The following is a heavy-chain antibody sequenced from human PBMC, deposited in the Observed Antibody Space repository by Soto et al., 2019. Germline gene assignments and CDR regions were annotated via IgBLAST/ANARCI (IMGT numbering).Heavy chain of an antibody. D-gene: IGHD5-12*01. CDR1: GGSISSYY. CDR3: ARGPWRGWLRTYYFDY. Sequence: PSETLSLTCTVSGGSISSYYWSWIRQPPGKGLEWIGYIYYSGSTNYNPSLKSRVTISVDTSKNQFSLKLSSVTAADTAVYYCARGPWRGWLRTYYFDYWGQGTLVTV. V-gene: IGHV4-59*12. CDR2: IYYSGST. J-gene: IGHJ4*02.